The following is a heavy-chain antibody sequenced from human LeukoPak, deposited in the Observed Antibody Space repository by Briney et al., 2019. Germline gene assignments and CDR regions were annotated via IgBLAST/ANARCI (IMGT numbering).Heavy chain of an antibody. J-gene: IGHJ6*02. Sequence: PGGSLRLSCAASGFTFSSYSMNWVRQAPGKGLEWVSSISSSSSYIYYADSVKGRFTISRDNAKNSLYLQMNSLRAEDTAVYYCARLMITFGGVIEYYYYGMDVWGQGTTVTVSS. CDR3: ARLMITFGGVIEYYYYGMDV. CDR2: ISSSSSYI. CDR1: GFTFSSYS. V-gene: IGHV3-21*01. D-gene: IGHD3-16*02.